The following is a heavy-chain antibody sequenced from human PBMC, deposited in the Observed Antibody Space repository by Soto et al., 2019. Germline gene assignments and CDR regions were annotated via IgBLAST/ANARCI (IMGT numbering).Heavy chain of an antibody. J-gene: IGHJ4*02. V-gene: IGHV3-21*06. CDR1: GFTFTRYS. CDR3: ARESEDLTSNFDY. Sequence: TGGSLRLSCAASGFTFTRYSMNWVRQAPGKGLEWVSSISSTTNYIYYGDSMKGRFTISRDNAKNSLYLEMNSLRAEDTAVYYCARESEDLTSNFDYWGQGTLVTVSS. CDR2: ISSTTNYI.